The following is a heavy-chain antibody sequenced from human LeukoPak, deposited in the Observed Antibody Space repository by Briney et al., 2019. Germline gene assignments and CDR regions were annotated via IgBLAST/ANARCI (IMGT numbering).Heavy chain of an antibody. Sequence: GGSLRLSCAASGFTFSSYAMSWVRQAPGKGLECVSAISGSGGSTYYADSVKGRFTISRDNSKNTLYLQMNSLRAEDTAVYYCARDLGLLNGMDVWGQGTTVTVSS. J-gene: IGHJ6*02. CDR1: GFTFSSYA. CDR2: ISGSGGST. V-gene: IGHV3-23*01. D-gene: IGHD2-15*01. CDR3: ARDLGLLNGMDV.